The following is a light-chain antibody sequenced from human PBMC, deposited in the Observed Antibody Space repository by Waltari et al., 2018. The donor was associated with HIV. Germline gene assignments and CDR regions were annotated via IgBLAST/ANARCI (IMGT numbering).Light chain of an antibody. Sequence: QSVLTQPPSASGAPGQTVTISCSGSTSNVETQWAYWYQQLPGTAPKLLIYRNYRLPSGVPDRFSSSKSGSSASLIISGLRSEDEADYFCGVWDSTLKQWLFGGRTKLTVL. CDR1: TSNVETQW. V-gene: IGLV1-47*01. J-gene: IGLJ3*02. CDR3: GVWDSTLKQWL. CDR2: RNY.